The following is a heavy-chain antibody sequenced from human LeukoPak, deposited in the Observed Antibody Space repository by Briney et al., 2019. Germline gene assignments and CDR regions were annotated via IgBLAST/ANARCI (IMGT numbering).Heavy chain of an antibody. J-gene: IGHJ4*02. CDR2: IIPIFGTA. CDR3: ARGGYSNYPRWDY. CDR1: GGTFSSYA. D-gene: IGHD4-11*01. Sequence: SVKVSCKASGGTFSSYAISWVRQAPGQGLEWMGGIIPIFGTANYAQKFQGRVTITADESTSTAYMELSSLRSGDTAVYYCARGGYSNYPRWDYWGQGTLVIVSS. V-gene: IGHV1-69*01.